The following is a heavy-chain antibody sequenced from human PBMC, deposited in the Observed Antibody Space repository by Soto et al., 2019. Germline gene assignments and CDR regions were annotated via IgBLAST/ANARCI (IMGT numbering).Heavy chain of an antibody. Sequence: PSETLSLTCTVSGGSISSYYWSWIRQPPGKGLEWIGYIYYSGSTNYNPSLKSRVTISVDTSKNQFSLKLSSVTAADTAVYYCARDLDSSGRASDAFDIWGQGTMVTVSS. J-gene: IGHJ3*02. CDR1: GGSISSYY. V-gene: IGHV4-59*01. CDR2: IYYSGST. D-gene: IGHD6-19*01. CDR3: ARDLDSSGRASDAFDI.